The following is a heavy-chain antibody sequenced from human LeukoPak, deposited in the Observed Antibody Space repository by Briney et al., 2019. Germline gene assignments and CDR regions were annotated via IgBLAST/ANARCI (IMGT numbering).Heavy chain of an antibody. V-gene: IGHV4-31*03. D-gene: IGHD6-6*01. J-gene: IGHJ5*02. CDR2: IYYSGST. CDR3: ARGKYSSSSSWFDP. Sequence: PSETLSLTCTVPGGSISSGGYYWSWIRQHPGKGLEWIGYIYYSGSTYYNPSLKSRVTISVDTSKNQFSLKLSSVTAADTAVYYCARGKYSSSSSWFDPWGQGTLVTVSS. CDR1: GGSISSGGYY.